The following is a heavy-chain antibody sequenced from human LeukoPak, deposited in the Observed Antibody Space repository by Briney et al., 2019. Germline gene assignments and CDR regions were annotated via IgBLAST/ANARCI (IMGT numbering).Heavy chain of an antibody. CDR1: GGTFSSYT. D-gene: IGHD2-2*01. CDR2: IIPILGIA. J-gene: IGHJ3*02. CDR3: ARLHHADFHCGSTSCYSDAFDI. V-gene: IGHV1-69*02. Sequence: ASVKVSCKASGGTFSSYTISWVRQAPGQGLEWMGRIIPILGIANYAQKFQGRVTITADKSTSTAYMELSSLRSEDTAVYYCARLHHADFHCGSTSCYSDAFDIWGQGTMVTVSS.